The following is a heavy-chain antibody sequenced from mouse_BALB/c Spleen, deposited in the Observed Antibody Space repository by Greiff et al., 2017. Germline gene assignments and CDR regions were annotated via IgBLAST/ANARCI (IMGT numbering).Heavy chain of an antibody. D-gene: IGHD1-1*01. V-gene: IGHV5-15*02. CDR2: ISNLAYSI. Sequence: EVKLVESGGGLVQPGGSRKLSCAASGFTFSDYGMAWVRQAPGKGPEWVAFISNLAYSIYYADTVTGRFTISRENAKNTLYLEMSSLRSEDTAMYYCAREDYYGSSFFAYWGQGTLVTVSA. CDR1: GFTFSDYG. CDR3: AREDYYGSSFFAY. J-gene: IGHJ3*01.